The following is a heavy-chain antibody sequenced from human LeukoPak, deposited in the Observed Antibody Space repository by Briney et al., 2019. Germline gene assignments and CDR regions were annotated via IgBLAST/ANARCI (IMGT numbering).Heavy chain of an antibody. CDR1: GFTFSSYA. J-gene: IGHJ4*02. V-gene: IGHV3-23*01. CDR3: AKAGIGVVGYFDY. Sequence: AGGSLRLSCAASGFTFSSYAMSWVRQAPGKGLEWVSAIRGSGGGTYHADSVKGRFTISRGNSKNTLYLQMNSLRDEDTALYYCAKAGIGVVGYFDYWGQGTLVTVSS. D-gene: IGHD6-19*01. CDR2: IRGSGGGT.